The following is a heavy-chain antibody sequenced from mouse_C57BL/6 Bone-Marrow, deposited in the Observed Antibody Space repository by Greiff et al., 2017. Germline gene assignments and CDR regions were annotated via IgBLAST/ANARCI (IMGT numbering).Heavy chain of an antibody. J-gene: IGHJ3*01. CDR1: GFTFTSYW. CDR3: ARGGFAY. CDR2: IDPSDSYT. V-gene: IGHV1-50*01. Sequence: QVQLQQPGAELVKPGASVKLSCKASGFTFTSYWMQWVQQRPGQGLEWIGEIDPSDSYTNYNQKFKGKATLTVDTSSSTANMQHSSLTSEDSAVYYCARGGFAYWGQGTLVTVSA.